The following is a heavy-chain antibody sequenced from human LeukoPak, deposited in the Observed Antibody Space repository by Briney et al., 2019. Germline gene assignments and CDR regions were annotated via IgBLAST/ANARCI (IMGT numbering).Heavy chain of an antibody. J-gene: IGHJ5*02. Sequence: ETLSLTCAVSGGSISSSNWWSWVRQAPGKGLEWVANVQQEGSEKYYLDSVKGRFTISRDNAKNSVYLQMNSLRAEGTATYYCATTLNVATAGYLWGQGTVVTVSS. CDR2: VQQEGSEK. V-gene: IGHV3-7*01. D-gene: IGHD6-13*01. CDR1: GGSISSSNW. CDR3: ATTLNVATAGYL.